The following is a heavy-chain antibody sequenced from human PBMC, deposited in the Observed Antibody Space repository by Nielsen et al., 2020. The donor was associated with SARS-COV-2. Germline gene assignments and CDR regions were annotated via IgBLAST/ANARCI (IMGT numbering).Heavy chain of an antibody. CDR2: TYYRSKWYN. V-gene: IGHV6-1*01. CDR3: AREPLKRKLTGDYWYFDL. D-gene: IGHD7-27*01. Sequence: WIRQSPSRGLEWLGRTYYRSKWYNDYAVSVKSRITINPDTSKNQFSLQLNSVTPEDTAVYYCAREPLKRKLTGDYWYFDLWGRGTLVTVSS. J-gene: IGHJ2*01.